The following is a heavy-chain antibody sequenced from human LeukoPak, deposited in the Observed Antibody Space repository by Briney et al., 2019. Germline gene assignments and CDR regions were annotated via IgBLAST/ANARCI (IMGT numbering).Heavy chain of an antibody. CDR3: ARACSGSYCT. J-gene: IGHJ5*02. D-gene: IGHD3-10*02. V-gene: IGHV4-34*01. CDR1: GGSFSGYY. CDR2: INHSGST. Sequence: SETLSLTCAVYGGSFSGYYWSWIRQPPGKGLEWIGEINHSGSTNYNPSLKSRVTISVDTSKNQFSLKLSSVTAADTAVYYCARACSGSYCTWGQRTLVTVSS.